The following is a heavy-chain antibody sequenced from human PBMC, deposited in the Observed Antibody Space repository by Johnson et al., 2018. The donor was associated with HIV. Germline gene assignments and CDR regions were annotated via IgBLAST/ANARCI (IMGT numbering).Heavy chain of an antibody. Sequence: QVQLVESGGGVVQPGRSLRLSCAASGFTFSSYTMHWVRQAPGKGLEWVAVISYDGKNKDYANSVKGRFTVSRDNSKNTLYLQMDSLRAEDTAVYYCAILGWGAFDIWGQGTMVTVSS. V-gene: IGHV3-30*04. J-gene: IGHJ3*02. D-gene: IGHD2-21*01. CDR2: ISYDGKNK. CDR3: AILGWGAFDI. CDR1: GFTFSSYT.